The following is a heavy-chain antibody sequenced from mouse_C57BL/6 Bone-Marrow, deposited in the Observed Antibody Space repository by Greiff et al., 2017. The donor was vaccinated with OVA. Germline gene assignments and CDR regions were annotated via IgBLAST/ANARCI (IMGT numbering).Heavy chain of an antibody. J-gene: IGHJ3*01. Sequence: VQLKQSGPVLVKPGASVKMSCKASGYTFTDYYMNWVKQSHGKSLEWIGVINPYNGGTSYNQKFKGKATLTVDKSSSTAYMELNSLTSEDSAVYYCARWNYYGLAYWGQGTLVTVSA. CDR1: GYTFTDYY. CDR3: ARWNYYGLAY. CDR2: INPYNGGT. V-gene: IGHV1-19*01. D-gene: IGHD1-1*01.